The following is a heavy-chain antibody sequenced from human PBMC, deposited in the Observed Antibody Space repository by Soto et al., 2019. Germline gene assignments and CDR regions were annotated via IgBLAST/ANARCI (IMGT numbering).Heavy chain of an antibody. J-gene: IGHJ6*02. D-gene: IGHD3-22*01. Sequence: SVKVSCKASGFTFTSSAVQWVRQARGQRLEWIGWIVVGSGNTNYAQKFQERVTITRDMSTSTAYMELSSLRSEDTAVYYCAADLASSGYLYYGMDVWGQGTTVTVSS. V-gene: IGHV1-58*01. CDR1: GFTFTSSA. CDR2: IVVGSGNT. CDR3: AADLASSGYLYYGMDV.